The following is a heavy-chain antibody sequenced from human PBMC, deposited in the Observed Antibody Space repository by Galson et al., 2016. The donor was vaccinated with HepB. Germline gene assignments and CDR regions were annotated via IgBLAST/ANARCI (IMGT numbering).Heavy chain of an antibody. V-gene: IGHV3-53*01. CDR2: TYSDGRT. CDR1: DFSVSDND. CDR3: TREKNPKDYKSRMDV. D-gene: IGHD3-16*01. J-gene: IGHJ6*02. Sequence: SLRLSCAASDFSVSDNDMSWVRQAPGKGLEWVAVTYSDGRTPYAESVKGRFTISRDNSKNTLYLQMNSLTADDTAVYYCTREKNPKDYKSRMDVWGQGTTVIDSS.